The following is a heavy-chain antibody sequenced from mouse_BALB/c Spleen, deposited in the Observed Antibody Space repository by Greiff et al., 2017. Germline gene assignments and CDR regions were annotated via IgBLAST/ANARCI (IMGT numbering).Heavy chain of an antibody. V-gene: IGHV5-6-2*01. CDR3: ARRVDYYFDY. CDR1: GFTFSSYY. Sequence: EVQLVESGGGLVKPGGSLKLSCAASGFTFSSYYMSWVRQTPEKRLELVAAINSNGGSTYYPDTVKGRFTISRDNAKNTLYLQMSSLKSEDTALYYCARRVDYYFDYWGQGTTLTVSS. CDR2: INSNGGST. J-gene: IGHJ2*01. D-gene: IGHD1-1*01.